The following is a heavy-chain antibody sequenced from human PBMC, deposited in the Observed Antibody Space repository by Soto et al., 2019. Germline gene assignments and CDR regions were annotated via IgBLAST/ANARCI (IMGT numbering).Heavy chain of an antibody. CDR2: INASGRP. Sequence: QVQLQESGPGLVKPSETLSLTCSVYGGSFSSHYWSWIRQPPGKGLEWIGEINASGRPTYNPSLTSRTTISVHTSKSQFSLNLASVTAADTAVYYCARDSVGTGWFDPWGQGTLVTVSS. V-gene: IGHV4-34*10. J-gene: IGHJ5*02. CDR3: ARDSVGTGWFDP. CDR1: GGSFSSHY. D-gene: IGHD3-10*01.